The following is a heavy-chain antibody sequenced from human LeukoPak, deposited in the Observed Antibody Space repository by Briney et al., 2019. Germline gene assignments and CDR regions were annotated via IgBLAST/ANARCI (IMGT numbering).Heavy chain of an antibody. CDR1: GGSISSYY. Sequence: SETLSLTCTVSGGSISSYYWSWIRQPPGKGLEWIGYIYYSGSTNYNPSLKSRVTISVDTSKNQFSLKLSSVTAADTAVYYCARDQRYDLWSGYPSYGMDVWGQGTTVTVSS. J-gene: IGHJ6*02. D-gene: IGHD3-3*01. V-gene: IGHV4-59*01. CDR2: IYYSGST. CDR3: ARDQRYDLWSGYPSYGMDV.